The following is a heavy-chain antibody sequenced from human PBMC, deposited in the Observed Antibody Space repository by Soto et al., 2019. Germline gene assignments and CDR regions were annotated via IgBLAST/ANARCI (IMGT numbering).Heavy chain of an antibody. V-gene: IGHV3-23*01. CDR2: ISGSGGST. D-gene: IGHD4-17*01. Sequence: EVQLLESGGGLVQPGGSLRLSCAASGFTFSSYAMSWVRQAPGKGLEWVSAISGSGGSTYYADSVKGRFTISRDNSKNALYLQMNSLRAEDTAVYYCALGTVTTEDFDYWGQGTLVTVSS. CDR3: ALGTVTTEDFDY. CDR1: GFTFSSYA. J-gene: IGHJ4*02.